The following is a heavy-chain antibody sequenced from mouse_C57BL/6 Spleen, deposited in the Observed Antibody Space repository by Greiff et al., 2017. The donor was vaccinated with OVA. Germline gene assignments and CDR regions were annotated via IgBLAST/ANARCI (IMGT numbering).Heavy chain of an antibody. Sequence: QVQLQQPGTELVKPGASVKLSCKASGYTFTSYWMHWVKQRPGQGLEWIGNINPSNGGTNYNEKFKSKATLTVDKSSSPAFMQLSSLTSEDAAVYYYARGDSCGYGYWGQGTTLTVSS. J-gene: IGHJ2*01. V-gene: IGHV1-53*01. D-gene: IGHD3-2*01. CDR3: ARGDSCGYGY. CDR1: GYTFTSYW. CDR2: INPSNGGT.